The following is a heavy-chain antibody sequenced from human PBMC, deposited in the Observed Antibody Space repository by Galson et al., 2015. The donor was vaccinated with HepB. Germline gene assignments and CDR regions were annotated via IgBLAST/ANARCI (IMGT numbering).Heavy chain of an antibody. J-gene: IGHJ6*03. Sequence: SVKVSCKASGYTFTGYYMHWVRQAPGQGLEWMGRINPNSGGTNYAQKFQGRVIMTRDTSISTAYMELSRLRFDGTAVYYCARDLTIFGVASQTYYYYMDVWGKGTTVTVSS. CDR3: ARDLTIFGVASQTYYYYMDV. CDR2: INPNSGGT. D-gene: IGHD3-3*01. V-gene: IGHV1-2*06. CDR1: GYTFTGYY.